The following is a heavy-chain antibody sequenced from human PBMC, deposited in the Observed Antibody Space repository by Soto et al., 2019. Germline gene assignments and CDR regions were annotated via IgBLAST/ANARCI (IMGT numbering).Heavy chain of an antibody. V-gene: IGHV3-30-3*01. CDR1: GFSFSSYA. J-gene: IGHJ6*02. Sequence: QVQLVESGGGVVQPGRSLRLSCAASGFSFSSYAIHWVRQAPGKGLECVAVISYDGSNKYYADSVKGRFTISRDNSKYPLYLQMKSMSAEDTAVYYCARDHAHGTNNYYYYYGMDVRVQATTVTVSS. CDR2: ISYDGSNK. D-gene: IGHD1-1*01. CDR3: ARDHAHGTNNYYYYYGMDV.